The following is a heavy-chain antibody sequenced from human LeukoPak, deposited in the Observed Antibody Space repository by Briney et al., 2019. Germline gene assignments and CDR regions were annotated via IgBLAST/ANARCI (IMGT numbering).Heavy chain of an antibody. J-gene: IGHJ4*02. Sequence: ASVKVSCKASGYTFTSYYMHWVRQAPGQGLEWMGIINPSGGSTSYAQKFQGRVTITADKSTSTAYMELSSLRSEDTAVYYCARGGYGLDYWGQGTLVTVSS. CDR2: INPSGGST. CDR1: GYTFTSYY. V-gene: IGHV1-46*01. D-gene: IGHD5-18*01. CDR3: ARGGYGLDY.